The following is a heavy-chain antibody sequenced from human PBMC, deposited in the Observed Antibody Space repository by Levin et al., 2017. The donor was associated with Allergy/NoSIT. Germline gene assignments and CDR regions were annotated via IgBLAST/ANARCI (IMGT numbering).Heavy chain of an antibody. V-gene: IGHV5-51*01. Sequence: KVSCQGSGYSFTTYWIGWVRQMPGKGLEWMGIVYPGDSDVRYSPSFQGQVTISADKSISTAYLQWSSLKASDTAMYYCARHRRVGGYNSMVEAVDNWGQGTLVTVSS. CDR2: VYPGDSDV. CDR3: ARHRRVGGYNSMVEAVDN. D-gene: IGHD5-24*01. J-gene: IGHJ4*02. CDR1: GYSFTTYW.